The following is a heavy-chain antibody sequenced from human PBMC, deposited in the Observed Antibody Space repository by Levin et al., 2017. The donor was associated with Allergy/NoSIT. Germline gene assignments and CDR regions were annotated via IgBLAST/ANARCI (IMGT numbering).Heavy chain of an antibody. V-gene: IGHV3-11*01. CDR3: AKDPAYCTSASCSS. CDR1: GFTFSDYY. Sequence: GGSLRLSCAASGFTFSDYYMTWIRQAPGKGLEWVSCISNSGTTTYYADSVKGRFTISRDNAKNSLFLQMNSLRVEDTAVYYCAKDPAYCTSASCSSWGQGTLVTVSS. D-gene: IGHD2-2*01. J-gene: IGHJ5*02. CDR2: ISNSGTTT.